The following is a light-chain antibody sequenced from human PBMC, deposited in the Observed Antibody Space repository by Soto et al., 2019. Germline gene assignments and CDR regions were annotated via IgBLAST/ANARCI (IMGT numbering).Light chain of an antibody. CDR2: NTN. Sequence: QTVVTQEPSFSVSPGRTVTFTCGLSSGSVSTNHYPSWYQQTPGQAPRTLIYNTNTRSSRVPDRFSGSILGNKAALTITGAQAEDESDYFCVLYMGSAMVFGGGTKLTVL. V-gene: IGLV8-61*01. J-gene: IGLJ3*02. CDR3: VLYMGSAMV. CDR1: SGSVSTNHY.